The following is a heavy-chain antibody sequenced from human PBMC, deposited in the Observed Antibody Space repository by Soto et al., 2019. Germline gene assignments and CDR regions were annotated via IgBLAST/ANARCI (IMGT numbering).Heavy chain of an antibody. J-gene: IGHJ5*02. Sequence: QVQLVQSGAEVKKPGASVKVSCKASGYTFTSYGISWVRQAPGQGLEWMGRISGYNGNTKYAQKLQGRVTMTTDTSTRTAYMELRSLISDDTAVYYCARFNGDYGWFDPWGQVTLVTVSS. CDR1: GYTFTSYG. D-gene: IGHD4-17*01. CDR3: ARFNGDYGWFDP. CDR2: ISGYNGNT. V-gene: IGHV1-18*01.